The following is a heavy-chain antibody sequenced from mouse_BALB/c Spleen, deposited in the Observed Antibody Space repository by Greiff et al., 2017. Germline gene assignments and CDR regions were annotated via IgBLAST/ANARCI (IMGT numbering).Heavy chain of an antibody. D-gene: IGHD1-1*01. CDR3: ARGDYYGSRGRNYFDY. CDR1: GFTFSSYA. Sequence: DVMLVESGGGLVKPGGSLKLSCAASGFTFSSYAMSWVRQTPEKRLEWVASISSGGSTYYPDSVKGRFTISRDNARNILYLQMSSLRSEDTAMYYCARGDYYGSRGRNYFDYWGQGTTLTVSS. CDR2: ISSGGST. V-gene: IGHV5-6-5*01. J-gene: IGHJ2*01.